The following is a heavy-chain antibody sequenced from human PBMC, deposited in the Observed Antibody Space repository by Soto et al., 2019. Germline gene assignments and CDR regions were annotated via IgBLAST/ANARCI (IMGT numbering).Heavy chain of an antibody. Sequence: PSETLSHTCSVSGGSVTNGRSSWNWIRQSPGKGLEWIAYIYHSGSTYYNPSLRSRVTISVDRSENQFSLKLSSVTAADTAVYYCVRESAASGPNWFDTWGPGTLATVSS. CDR2: IYHSGST. J-gene: IGHJ5*02. D-gene: IGHD6-13*01. CDR1: GGSVTNGRSS. V-gene: IGHV4-30-2*06. CDR3: VRESAASGPNWFDT.